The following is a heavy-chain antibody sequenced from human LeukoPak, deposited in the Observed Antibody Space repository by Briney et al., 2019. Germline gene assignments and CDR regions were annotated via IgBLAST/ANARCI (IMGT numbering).Heavy chain of an antibody. V-gene: IGHV3-23*01. CDR1: GFTFSSYA. CDR2: ISGSGGST. J-gene: IGHJ4*02. CDR3: ASFEEDSDYFDY. D-gene: IGHD3-9*01. Sequence: GGSLRLSCSASGFTFSSYAMSWVRQAPGKGLEWVSAISGSGGSTYYADSVKGRFTISRDNTHNFLYLQMTSLRAEDTSVYYCASFEEDSDYFDYWGQGALVAVSS.